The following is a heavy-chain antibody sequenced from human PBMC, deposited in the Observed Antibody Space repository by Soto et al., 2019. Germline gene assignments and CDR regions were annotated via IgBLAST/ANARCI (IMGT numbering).Heavy chain of an antibody. Sequence: QVQLVQSGAEVKKPGASVKVSCKASGYTFTSYGISWVRQAPGQGLEWMGWISAYNGNTNYAQKLQGRVTMTTDTSTRTAYMELRSLRSDDTAVYYCARDQDGSGSYLGFLATGTPTIDYWGQGTLVTVSS. CDR3: ARDQDGSGSYLGFLATGTPTIDY. CDR2: ISAYNGNT. J-gene: IGHJ4*02. CDR1: GYTFTSYG. D-gene: IGHD3-10*01. V-gene: IGHV1-18*01.